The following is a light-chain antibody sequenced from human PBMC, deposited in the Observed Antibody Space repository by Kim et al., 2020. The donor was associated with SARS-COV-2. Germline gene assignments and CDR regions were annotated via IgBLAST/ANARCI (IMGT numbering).Light chain of an antibody. CDR2: EAS. Sequence: DFQMTQSPSTLSASVGDRVTITCRASQSVGSGLAWYQQKPGKAPNLLIYEASNLESGVPSRCRGSGFGTEFTLTISSLQPDDFATYYCQQYYYYASFGQGTKLEI. V-gene: IGKV1-5*03. J-gene: IGKJ2*03. CDR3: QQYYYYAS. CDR1: QSVGSG.